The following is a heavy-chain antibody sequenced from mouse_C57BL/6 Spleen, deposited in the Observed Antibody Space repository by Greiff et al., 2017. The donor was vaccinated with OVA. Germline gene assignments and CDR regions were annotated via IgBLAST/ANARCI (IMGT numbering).Heavy chain of an antibody. CDR1: GFTFSSYG. D-gene: IGHD1-1*01. Sequence: EVQGVESGGDLVKPGGSLKLSCAASGFTFSSYGMSWVRQTPDKRLEWVATISSGGSYTYYPDSVKGRFTISRDNAKNTLYLQMSSLKSEDTAMYYCARLLIYNYAMDYWGQGTSVTVSS. CDR2: ISSGGSYT. J-gene: IGHJ4*01. CDR3: ARLLIYNYAMDY. V-gene: IGHV5-6*01.